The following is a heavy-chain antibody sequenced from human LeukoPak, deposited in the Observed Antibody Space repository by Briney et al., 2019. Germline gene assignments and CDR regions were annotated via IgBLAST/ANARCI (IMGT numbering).Heavy chain of an antibody. V-gene: IGHV1-24*01. CDR1: GYTLTELS. J-gene: IGHJ1*01. Sequence: APVKVSCKVSGYTLTELSMHWVRQAPGKGLEWMGGFDPEDGETIYAQKFQGRVTMTEDTSTDTAYMELSSLRSEDTAVYYCATTNYDFWSGSSPAEYFQHWGQGTLVTVSS. CDR3: ATTNYDFWSGSSPAEYFQH. D-gene: IGHD3-3*01. CDR2: FDPEDGET.